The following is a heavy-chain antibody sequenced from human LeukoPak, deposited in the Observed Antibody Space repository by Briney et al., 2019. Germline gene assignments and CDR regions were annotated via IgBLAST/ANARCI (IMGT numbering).Heavy chain of an antibody. CDR1: GFTFGSYW. J-gene: IGHJ4*02. CDR2: MKLDGSEK. CDR3: ARDSGLTGYDLLDY. Sequence: GGSLRLSCEASGFTFGSYWMNWVRQAPGKGLEWVANMKLDGSEKYYADSVKGRFTISRDNARNSLYVQMNSLRVEDTGVYYCARDSGLTGYDLLDYWGQGTLVTVSS. V-gene: IGHV3-7*01. D-gene: IGHD5-12*01.